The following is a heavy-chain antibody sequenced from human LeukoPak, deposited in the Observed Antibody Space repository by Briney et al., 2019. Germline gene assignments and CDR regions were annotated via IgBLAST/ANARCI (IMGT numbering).Heavy chain of an antibody. CDR1: GGSISSYY. V-gene: IGHV4-4*07. CDR2: IYTSGST. J-gene: IGHJ6*03. D-gene: IGHD3-10*01. CDR3: ASLQNYYGSGSYYYYMDV. Sequence: SKTLSLTCTVPGGSISSYYWSWIRQPAGKGLEWIGRIYTSGSTNYNPSLKSRVTMSVDTSKNQFSLKLSSVTAADTAVYYCASLQNYYGSGSYYYYMDVWGKGTTVTVSS.